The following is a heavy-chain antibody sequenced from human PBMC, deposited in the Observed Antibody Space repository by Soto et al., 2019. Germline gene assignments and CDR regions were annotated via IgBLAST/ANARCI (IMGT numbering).Heavy chain of an antibody. CDR2: IKPDGSEQ. Sequence: GGSLRLSCAASESTFDKYYMTWVRQAPGKGPEWVANIKPDGSEQYYVDSVKGRFTISRDNANNSLYLQMNSLRAEDTAVYFCARGNWNYYYGFDVWGQGTTVTVS. J-gene: IGHJ6*02. CDR3: ARGNWNYYYGFDV. V-gene: IGHV3-7*01. CDR1: ESTFDKYY. D-gene: IGHD1-20*01.